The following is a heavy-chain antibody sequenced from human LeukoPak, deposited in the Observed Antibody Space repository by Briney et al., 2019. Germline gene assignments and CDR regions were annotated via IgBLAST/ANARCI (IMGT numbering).Heavy chain of an antibody. CDR2: IYTSGST. CDR1: GGSISSYY. D-gene: IGHD6-19*01. J-gene: IGHJ6*03. Sequence: PSETLSLTCTVSGGSISSYYWSWIRQPAGKGLEWIGRIYTSGSTNYNPSLKSRVTMSVDTSKNQFSLKLSSVTAADTAVYYCARVSPAVVRGHYYYYMDVWGKGTTVTVSS. CDR3: ARVSPAVVRGHYYYYMDV. V-gene: IGHV4-4*07.